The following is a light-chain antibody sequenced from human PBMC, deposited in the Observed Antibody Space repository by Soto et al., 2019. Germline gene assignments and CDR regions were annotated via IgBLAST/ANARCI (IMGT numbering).Light chain of an antibody. CDR2: GAS. CDR1: QRVPNSY. CDR3: QQYGSSKT. V-gene: IGKV3-20*01. Sequence: GERPTLSCRASQRVPNSYLAWYQQKPGQAPRLLIYGASSRATGIPDRFSGSGSGTDFTLTISRLEPEDFAVYYCQQYGSSKTFGEGTKVDIK. J-gene: IGKJ1*01.